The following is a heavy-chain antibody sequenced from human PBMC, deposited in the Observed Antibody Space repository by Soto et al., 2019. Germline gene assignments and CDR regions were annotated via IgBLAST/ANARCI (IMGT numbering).Heavy chain of an antibody. Sequence: TCSVSGGSISGANNYWNWIRQHPGKGLEWIGYIFYTGTTYYNPSLKSRVTMTRNTSISTAYMELSSLRSEDTAVYYCARAGDLDYWGQGTLVTVSS. J-gene: IGHJ4*02. D-gene: IGHD2-21*02. CDR3: ARAGDLDY. V-gene: IGHV4-31*03. CDR1: GGSISGANNY. CDR2: IFYTGTT.